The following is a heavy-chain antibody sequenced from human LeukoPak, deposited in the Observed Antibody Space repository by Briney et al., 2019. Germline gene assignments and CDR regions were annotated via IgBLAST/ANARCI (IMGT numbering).Heavy chain of an antibody. V-gene: IGHV4-38-2*02. Sequence: KPSETLSLTCSVSGYSISSGYYWGWIRQHPGKGLEWIGNVYHSGSTYYNPSLKSRVTISVDTSKNQFSLKLSSVTAADTAVYYCARAPQSENGDPVNYWFDPWGQGTLVTVSS. CDR3: ARAPQSENGDPVNYWFDP. J-gene: IGHJ5*02. CDR2: VYHSGST. D-gene: IGHD3-10*01. CDR1: GYSISSGYY.